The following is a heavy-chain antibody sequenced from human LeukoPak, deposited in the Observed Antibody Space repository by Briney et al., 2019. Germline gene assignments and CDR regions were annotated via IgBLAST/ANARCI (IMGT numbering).Heavy chain of an antibody. CDR1: GFTFSSYA. V-gene: IGHV3-23*01. Sequence: PGGSLRLSCAASGFTFSSYAMSWVRQAPGKGLEWVSAISGSGGSTYYADSVKGRFTIARDNSKNTLHLQMNSLRAEDTAVYYCAKDQNIAARPIDCWGQGTLVTVSS. J-gene: IGHJ4*02. D-gene: IGHD6-6*01. CDR2: ISGSGGST. CDR3: AKDQNIAARPIDC.